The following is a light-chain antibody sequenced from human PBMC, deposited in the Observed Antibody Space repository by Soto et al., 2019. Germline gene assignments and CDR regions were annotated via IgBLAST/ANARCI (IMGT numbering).Light chain of an antibody. V-gene: IGKV1-5*01. CDR2: DAS. Sequence: DIQMTQSPSTLSASVGDRVTITCRASQSISSWLAWYQQKPGKAPKLLIYDASSLESGVPSRFSGSGSGTEFTLTISRLQPEDVATYYCQKYNSAPLTFGGGTKVDIK. J-gene: IGKJ4*01. CDR1: QSISSW. CDR3: QKYNSAPLT.